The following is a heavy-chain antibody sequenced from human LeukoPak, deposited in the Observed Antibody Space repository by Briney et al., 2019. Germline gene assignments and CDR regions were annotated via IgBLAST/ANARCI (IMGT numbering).Heavy chain of an antibody. J-gene: IGHJ3*02. CDR3: AREPDNYYDSSGYYRTYAFDI. D-gene: IGHD3-22*01. V-gene: IGHV1-3*01. CDR2: INAGNGDI. CDR1: GYTFTSYT. Sequence: ASVKVSCKASGYTFTSYTIHWVRQAPGQRLEWMGWINAGNGDIKYSQKFQGRVTITRDTSASTAYMELSSLRSEDTAVYYCAREPDNYYDSSGYYRTYAFDIWGQGAVVTVSS.